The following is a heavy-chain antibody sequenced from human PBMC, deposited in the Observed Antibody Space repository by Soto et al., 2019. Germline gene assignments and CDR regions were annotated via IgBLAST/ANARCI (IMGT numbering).Heavy chain of an antibody. CDR1: GDSISSNNNY. CDR2: ISYSVTT. CDR3: ARGRGYSYGLDP. J-gene: IGHJ5*02. D-gene: IGHD5-18*01. Sequence: QVQLQESGPGLVKPSQTLSLTCTVSGDSISSNNNYWSWIRQPPGEGLEWIGFISYSVTTSYSPSLKSRVAISLDTSKNQFSLSLSSVTAADTAVYYCARGRGYSYGLDPWGQGTLVTVSS. V-gene: IGHV4-30-4*01.